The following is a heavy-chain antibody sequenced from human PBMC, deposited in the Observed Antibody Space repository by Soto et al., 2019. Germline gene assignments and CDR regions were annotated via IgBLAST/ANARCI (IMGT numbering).Heavy chain of an antibody. CDR3: ALRAPPLVGVTLLHS. CDR1: GFSLTTSGVG. Sequence: QITLKESGPALVKPTQTLTLTCTFSGFSLTTSGVGVGWIRQPPGKALEWLAMIYWDDDKRYSPSLENRLTITKDTSKNQVVLTMTNMDPVDTATYYCALRAPPLVGVTLLHSWGQGTLFTVSS. D-gene: IGHD3-22*01. CDR2: IYWDDDK. V-gene: IGHV2-5*02. J-gene: IGHJ4*02.